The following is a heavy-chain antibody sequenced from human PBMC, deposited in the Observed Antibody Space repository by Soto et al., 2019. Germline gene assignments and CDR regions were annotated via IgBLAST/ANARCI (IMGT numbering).Heavy chain of an antibody. CDR1: GGTFSSYA. V-gene: IGHV1-69*01. D-gene: IGHD3-22*01. Sequence: QVQLVQSGAEVKKPGSSVKVSCKASGGTFSSYAISWVRQAPGQGLEWMGGIIPIFGTANYAQKFQGRVTITADESTSTAYMELSSLRSEDTAVYYCERLTYYYDSSGYYFSPWGQGTLVTVSS. J-gene: IGHJ5*02. CDR2: IIPIFGTA. CDR3: ERLTYYYDSSGYYFSP.